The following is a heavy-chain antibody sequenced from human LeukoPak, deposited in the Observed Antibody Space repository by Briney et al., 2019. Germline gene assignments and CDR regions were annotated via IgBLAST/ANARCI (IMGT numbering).Heavy chain of an antibody. J-gene: IGHJ4*02. CDR3: ARDKSTSPTE. CDR2: IYSGYNT. CDR1: GVTFNSYA. V-gene: IGHV3-66*01. Sequence: PGGSLRLSCEASGVTFNSYAMHWVRQAPGKGLECVSTIYSGYNTYYADSVKGRFTISVDNSKNTLYLQMNSLRADDTAVYYCARDKSTSPTEWGQGTLVTVSS. D-gene: IGHD1-1*01.